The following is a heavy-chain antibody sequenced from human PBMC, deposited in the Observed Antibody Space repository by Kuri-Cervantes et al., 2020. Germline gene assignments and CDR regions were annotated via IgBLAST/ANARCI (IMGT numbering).Heavy chain of an antibody. J-gene: IGHJ4*02. CDR3: ARDIDYYDSSGYQPFDY. D-gene: IGHD3-22*01. CDR2: ITPFNGNT. Sequence: SVKVSCKASGYTFTYRYLHWVRQAPGQALEWMGWITPFNGNTNYAQKFQDRVTITRDRSMSTAYMELSSLRSEDTAMYYCARDIDYYDSSGYQPFDYWGQGTLVTVSS. CDR1: GYTFTYRY. V-gene: IGHV1-45*02.